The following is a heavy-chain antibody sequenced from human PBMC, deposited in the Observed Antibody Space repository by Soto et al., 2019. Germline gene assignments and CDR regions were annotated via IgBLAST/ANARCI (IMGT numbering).Heavy chain of an antibody. CDR1: GFTFSNYA. D-gene: IGHD2-8*01. J-gene: IGHJ4*02. Sequence: PGGSLRLSCAASGFTFSNYAMSWVRQAPGKGLEWVSYISSSSSYTNYADSVKVRFTISRDNAKISLYLQMNSLRAEDTAVYYCARTPDCTNGVCSAGFDYWGQGTLVTVSS. CDR2: ISSSSSYT. CDR3: ARTPDCTNGVCSAGFDY. V-gene: IGHV3-11*06.